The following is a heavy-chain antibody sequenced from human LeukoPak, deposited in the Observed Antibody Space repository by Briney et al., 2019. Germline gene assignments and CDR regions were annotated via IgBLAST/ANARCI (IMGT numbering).Heavy chain of an antibody. J-gene: IGHJ4*02. CDR3: ASVYCSSTSCYIGGVDY. V-gene: IGHV1-69*05. Sequence: SVKVSCKASGGTFSSYAISWVRQAPGQGLEWMGGIIPIFGTANYAQKFQGRVTITTDESTSTAYMELSSLRSEDTAVYYRASVYCSSTSCYIGGVDYWGQGTLVTVTS. CDR2: IIPIFGTA. CDR1: GGTFSSYA. D-gene: IGHD2-2*02.